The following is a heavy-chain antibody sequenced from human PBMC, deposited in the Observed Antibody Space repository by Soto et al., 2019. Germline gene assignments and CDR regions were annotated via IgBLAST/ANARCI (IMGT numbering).Heavy chain of an antibody. J-gene: IGHJ4*02. V-gene: IGHV4-39*01. Sequence: SETLSLTCTVSGGSISSNNYYWGWIRQPPGKGLEWIGIIYYIGSTYYNPSLKSRVTLSLDTSKNQFSLKLSSVTAADTAVYYCARRGSGSYSDYWGQGTLVTVSS. D-gene: IGHD1-26*01. CDR1: GGSISSNNYY. CDR2: IYYIGST. CDR3: ARRGSGSYSDY.